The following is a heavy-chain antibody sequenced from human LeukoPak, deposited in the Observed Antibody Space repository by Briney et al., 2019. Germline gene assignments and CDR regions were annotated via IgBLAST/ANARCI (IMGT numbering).Heavy chain of an antibody. J-gene: IGHJ4*02. Sequence: SETLSLTCAVSGYSLSSGYYWGWIRQPPGKGLEWIGYIYHSGTTYYNPSLKSRVTISVDTFENQFSLRLISVTAADTAVYYCAKKVSGPFNFDYWAREPWSPSPQ. D-gene: IGHD3-10*01. CDR1: GYSLSSGYY. V-gene: IGHV4-38-2*01. CDR2: IYHSGTT. CDR3: AKKVSGPFNFDY.